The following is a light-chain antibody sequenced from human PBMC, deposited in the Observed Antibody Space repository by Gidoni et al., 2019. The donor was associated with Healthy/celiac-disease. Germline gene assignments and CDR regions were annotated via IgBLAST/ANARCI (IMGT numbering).Light chain of an antibody. V-gene: IGKV3-15*01. CDR1: QSVSSN. CDR2: GAS. CDR3: QQYKNWPWT. Sequence: EIVMTQSPATLSVSPGESATLYCRASQSVSSNLAWYQQKPGQAPKLLIYGASTRATGIPDRFSGSGSGTDFTLNISSLQSEDFGVYYCQQYKNWPWTFGQGTKVEIK. J-gene: IGKJ1*01.